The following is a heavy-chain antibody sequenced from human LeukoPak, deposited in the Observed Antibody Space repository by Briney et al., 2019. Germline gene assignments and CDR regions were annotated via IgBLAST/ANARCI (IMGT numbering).Heavy chain of an antibody. J-gene: IGHJ5*02. CDR2: IKQDGSEK. D-gene: IGHD2-2*01. CDR1: GFTFSSYW. Sequence: PGVSLRLSCAASGFTFSSYWMSWVRQAPGKGLEWVANIKQDGSEKYYVDSVKGRFTISRDNAKNSLYLQMNSLRAEDTAVYYCARFALQLGYCSSTSCQPHNWFDPWGQGTLVTVSS. CDR3: ARFALQLGYCSSTSCQPHNWFDP. V-gene: IGHV3-7*01.